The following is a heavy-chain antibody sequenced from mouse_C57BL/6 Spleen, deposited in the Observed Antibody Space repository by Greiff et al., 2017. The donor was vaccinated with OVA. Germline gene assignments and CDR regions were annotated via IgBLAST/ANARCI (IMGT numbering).Heavy chain of an antibody. CDR3: AREYGYGSMDY. CDR1: GYSITSGYD. Sequence: DVQLQESGPGMVKPSQSLSLTCTVTGYSITSGYDWHWIRHFPGNKLEWMGYISYSGSTNYNPSLKSRISITHDTSKNHFFLKLNSVTTEDTATYYCAREYGYGSMDYWGQGTSVTVSS. CDR2: ISYSGST. D-gene: IGHD2-2*01. J-gene: IGHJ4*01. V-gene: IGHV3-1*01.